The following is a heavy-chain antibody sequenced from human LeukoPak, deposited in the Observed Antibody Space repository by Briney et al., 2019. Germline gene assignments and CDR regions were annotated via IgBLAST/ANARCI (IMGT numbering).Heavy chain of an antibody. CDR3: TTYRSGHY. CDR1: GFTFSDSD. Sequence: GGSLRLSCAASGFTFSDSDIHWVRQTSGKGLEWVGRITTKRSNYATAYTASVKGRFTISRHDSENTAYLQMNSLKTEDTALYYCTTYRSGHYWGQGTLVTVSS. V-gene: IGHV3-73*01. CDR2: ITTKRSNYAT. J-gene: IGHJ4*02. D-gene: IGHD6-19*01.